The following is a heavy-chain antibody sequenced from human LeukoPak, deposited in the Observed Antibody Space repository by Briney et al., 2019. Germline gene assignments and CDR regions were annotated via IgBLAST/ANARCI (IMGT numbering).Heavy chain of an antibody. J-gene: IGHJ4*02. D-gene: IGHD3-10*01. CDR3: ARFGAYYFDY. CDR1: GGSISSSSYY. Sequence: SETLSLTCTVSGGSISSSSYYWGWIRQPPGKGLEWIGSIYYSGSTNYNPSLKSRVTMSVDTSKNQFSLKVTSVTAADTAVYYCARFGAYYFDYWGQGTLVTVSS. CDR2: IYYSGST. V-gene: IGHV4-39*07.